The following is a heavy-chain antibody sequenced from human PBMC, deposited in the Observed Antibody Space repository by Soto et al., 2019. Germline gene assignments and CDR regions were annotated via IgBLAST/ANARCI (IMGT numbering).Heavy chain of an antibody. Sequence: QLQLQESGPGLVKPSETLSLTCTVSGGSISSSSYYWGWIRQPPGKGLEWIGSIYYSGSTYYNPSLKSRVTISVDTSKNQFSLKLSSVTAADTAVYYCARSWYSGYRQFDYWGQGTLVTVSS. CDR3: ARSWYSGYRQFDY. V-gene: IGHV4-39*01. CDR1: GGSISSSSYY. CDR2: IYYSGST. J-gene: IGHJ4*02. D-gene: IGHD5-12*01.